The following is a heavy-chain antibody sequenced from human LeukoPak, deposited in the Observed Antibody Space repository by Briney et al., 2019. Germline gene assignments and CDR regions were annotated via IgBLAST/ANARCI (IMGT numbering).Heavy chain of an antibody. CDR3: ARAASSSWYWDY. J-gene: IGHJ4*02. D-gene: IGHD6-13*01. Sequence: GGSLRLSCAASGFTVSSNYMSWVRQAPGKGLEWVSVIYSGGSTYYADSVKGRFTISRHNSNNTLYLQMNSLRAEDTAVYYCARAASSSWYWDYWGQGTLVTVSS. CDR1: GFTVSSNY. CDR2: IYSGGST. V-gene: IGHV3-53*04.